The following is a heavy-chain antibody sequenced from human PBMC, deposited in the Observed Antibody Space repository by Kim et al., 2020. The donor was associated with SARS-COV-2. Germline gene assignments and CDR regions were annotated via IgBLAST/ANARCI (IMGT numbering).Heavy chain of an antibody. Sequence: GGSLRLSCAASGFTFSSYGMHWVRQAPGKGLEWAAVIWYDGSNKYYADSVKGRFTISRDNSKNTLYLQMNSLRAEDTAVYYCAKGITGTSRGAFDYWGQGTLVTVSS. J-gene: IGHJ4*02. D-gene: IGHD1-20*01. V-gene: IGHV3-33*06. CDR2: IWYDGSNK. CDR3: AKGITGTSRGAFDY. CDR1: GFTFSSYG.